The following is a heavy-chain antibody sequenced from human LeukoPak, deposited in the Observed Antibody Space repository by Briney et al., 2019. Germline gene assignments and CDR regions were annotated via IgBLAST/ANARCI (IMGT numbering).Heavy chain of an antibody. CDR2: ITASGTAM. CDR1: GFTFSSYS. D-gene: IGHD1-26*01. V-gene: IGHV3-48*02. Sequence: GGSLRLSCAASGFTFSSYSMNWVRQAPGKGLEWVSHITASGTAMFYADSVKGRFTISRDSAKNSLYLQMNSLRDEDTAVYYCASSGSYRFDYWGQGTLVTVSS. CDR3: ASSGSYRFDY. J-gene: IGHJ4*02.